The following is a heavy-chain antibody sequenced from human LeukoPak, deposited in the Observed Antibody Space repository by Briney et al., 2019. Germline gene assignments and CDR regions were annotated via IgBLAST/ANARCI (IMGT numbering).Heavy chain of an antibody. CDR2: ISGSGDNT. J-gene: IGHJ5*02. CDR1: GFTFSSYA. D-gene: IGHD3-3*01. Sequence: GGSLRLSCAASGFTFSSYAMSWVRQAPGKGLEWVSGISGSGDNTYYADSVKGRFTISRDNSKNTLYLQMNSLRAEDTAVYYCAKFSSKSAYYDFWSGYLAYNWFDPWGQGTLVTVSS. V-gene: IGHV3-23*01. CDR3: AKFSSKSAYYDFWSGYLAYNWFDP.